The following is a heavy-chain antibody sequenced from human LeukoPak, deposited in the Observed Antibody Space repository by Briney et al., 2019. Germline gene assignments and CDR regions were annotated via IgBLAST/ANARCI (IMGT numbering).Heavy chain of an antibody. CDR3: ARAGIAVAGPLTGAFDI. J-gene: IGHJ3*02. CDR1: GGSISSYY. V-gene: IGHV4-59*01. CDR2: IYYSGST. Sequence: PSETLSLTCTVSGGSISSYYWSWIRQPPGKGLEWIGYIYYSGSTNYNPSLKSRVTISVDTSKNQFSLKLSSVTAADTAVYYCARAGIAVAGPLTGAFDIWGQGTMVTVSS. D-gene: IGHD6-19*01.